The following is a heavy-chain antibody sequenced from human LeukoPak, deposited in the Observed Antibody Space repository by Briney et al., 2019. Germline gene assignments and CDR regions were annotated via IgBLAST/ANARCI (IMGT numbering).Heavy chain of an antibody. CDR2: ISYDASNK. V-gene: IGHV3-30-3*01. Sequence: PGRSLRLSCAASGFTFSAFAMHWARQAPGKGLEWVAAISYDASNKYYAVSVRGRFTISRDNSRNTLFLQMNSLRADDTAVYYCGRGTTDIVAEISDAFDIWGQGTVVTVSS. CDR3: GRGTTDIVAEISDAFDI. D-gene: IGHD5-12*01. CDR1: GFTFSAFA. J-gene: IGHJ3*02.